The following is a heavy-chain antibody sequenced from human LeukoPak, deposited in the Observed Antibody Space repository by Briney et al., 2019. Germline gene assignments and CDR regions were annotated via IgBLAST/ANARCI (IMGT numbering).Heavy chain of an antibody. V-gene: IGHV4-39*07. CDR3: ARGYYDYVWGSQNGGGYFDY. D-gene: IGHD3-16*01. CDR2: IYYSGST. Sequence: SETLSLTCTVSGGSISSGTYYWGWIRQPPGKGLEWIGSIYYSGSTYYNPSLKSRVTISVDTSKNQFSLKLSSVTAADTAVYYCARGYYDYVWGSQNGGGYFDYWGQGTLVTVSS. CDR1: GGSISSGTYY. J-gene: IGHJ4*02.